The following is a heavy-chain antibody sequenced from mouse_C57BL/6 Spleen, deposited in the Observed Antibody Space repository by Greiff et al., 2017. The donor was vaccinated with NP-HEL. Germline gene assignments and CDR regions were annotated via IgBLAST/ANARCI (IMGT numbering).Heavy chain of an antibody. CDR2: IYPGDGDT. D-gene: IGHD6-1*01. CDR3: ARASLD. J-gene: IGHJ4*01. V-gene: IGHV1-82*01. Sequence: VQLQESGPELVKPGASVKISCKASGYAFSSSWMNWVKQRPGKGLEWIGRIYPGDGDTNYNGKFKGKATLTADKSSSTAYMQLSSLTSEDSAVYFCARASLDWGQGTSVTVSS. CDR1: GYAFSSSW.